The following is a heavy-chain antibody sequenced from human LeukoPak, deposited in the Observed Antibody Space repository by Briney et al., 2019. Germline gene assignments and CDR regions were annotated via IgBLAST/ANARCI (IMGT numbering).Heavy chain of an antibody. J-gene: IGHJ5*02. D-gene: IGHD4-23*01. Sequence: GGSLRLSCAASGLTFSIHWMNWVRQAPGKGLEGVANINQDGSDKYYVDSVKGLFTISRDNTKNSLYLQMNSLRSEDTAVYYCARDNSVEDTAWWFDPWGQGTLVTVSS. V-gene: IGHV3-7*03. CDR2: INQDGSDK. CDR1: GLTFSIHW. CDR3: ARDNSVEDTAWWFDP.